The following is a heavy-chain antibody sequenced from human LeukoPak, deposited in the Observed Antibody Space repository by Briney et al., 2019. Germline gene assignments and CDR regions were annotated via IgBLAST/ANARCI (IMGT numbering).Heavy chain of an antibody. CDR2: IYSSGTT. CDR1: GGSISSSTYY. Sequence: TPSETLSLTCTVSGGSISSSTYYWGWIRQPPGKGLEWIGSIYSSGTTYYNPSLESRVTISVDTSKNQFSPKLSSVTAADTAVYYCARRYGYDTDYWGQGTLVTVSS. D-gene: IGHD3-22*01. V-gene: IGHV4-39*01. J-gene: IGHJ4*02. CDR3: ARRYGYDTDY.